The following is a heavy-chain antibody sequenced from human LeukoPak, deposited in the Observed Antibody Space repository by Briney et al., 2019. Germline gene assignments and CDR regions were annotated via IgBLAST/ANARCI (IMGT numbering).Heavy chain of an antibody. V-gene: IGHV3-30*04. J-gene: IGHJ4*02. Sequence: GGSLRLSCAASGFTFSSYAMHWVRQAPGKGLEWVSVISYDGSNKYYADSVKGRFTISRDNSRNTLYLQMNSLRAEDTAVYYCARVGLYDSSGYLDYWGQGTLVTVSS. CDR2: ISYDGSNK. D-gene: IGHD3-22*01. CDR1: GFTFSSYA. CDR3: ARVGLYDSSGYLDY.